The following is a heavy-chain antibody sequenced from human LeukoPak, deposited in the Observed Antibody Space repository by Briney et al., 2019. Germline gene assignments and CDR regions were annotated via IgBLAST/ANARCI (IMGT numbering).Heavy chain of an antibody. J-gene: IGHJ4*02. Sequence: VASVKVSCKASGYTFTGYYMHWVRQAPGQGLEWMGWINPNSGGTNYAQKFQGRVTMTRDTSISTAYMELSRLRSDDTAVYYCARDGGHYDTGFDYWGQGTLVTVSS. CDR3: ARDGGHYDTGFDY. CDR2: INPNSGGT. D-gene: IGHD3-22*01. V-gene: IGHV1-2*02. CDR1: GYTFTGYY.